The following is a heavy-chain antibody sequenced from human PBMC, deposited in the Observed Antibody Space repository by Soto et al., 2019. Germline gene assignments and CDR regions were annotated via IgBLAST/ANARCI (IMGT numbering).Heavy chain of an antibody. V-gene: IGHV1-24*01. CDR3: ATDLGAVDGLNV. J-gene: IGHJ6*02. Sequence: QVQLIQSGAEVKKPGASVKVSCKVSGYTLTELSMHWVRQAPGRGLEWMAGFDPEDGERMYALKFQGRVSMTEDTCTDTAYMEVRRLRSEDTAVYYCATDLGAVDGLNVWGQGTTVTVSS. CDR2: FDPEDGER. D-gene: IGHD6-19*01. CDR1: GYTLTELS.